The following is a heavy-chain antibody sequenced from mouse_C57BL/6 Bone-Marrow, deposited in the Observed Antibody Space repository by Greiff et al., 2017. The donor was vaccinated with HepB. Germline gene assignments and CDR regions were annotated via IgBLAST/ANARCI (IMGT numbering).Heavy chain of an antibody. CDR2: IDPSDSET. CDR3: AEGGGREYVDV. CDR1: GYTFTSYW. J-gene: IGHJ1*01. V-gene: IGHV1-52*01. Sequence: QVQLQQPGAELVRPGSSVKLSCKASGYTFTSYWMHWVKQRPVQGLEWIGNIDPSDSETNYNQKFKDKATLTVDKSSSTAYMQLSSRTSDDAAVYYCAEGGGREYVDVWGSGTTVTVSS.